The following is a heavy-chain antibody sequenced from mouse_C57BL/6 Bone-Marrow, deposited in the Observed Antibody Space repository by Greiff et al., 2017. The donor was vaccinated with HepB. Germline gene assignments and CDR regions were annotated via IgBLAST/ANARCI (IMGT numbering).Heavy chain of an antibody. J-gene: IGHJ2*01. CDR3: ARVMGGLPYYLDD. D-gene: IGHD3-1*01. CDR1: GYAFTNYL. CDR2: INPGSGGT. V-gene: IGHV1-54*01. Sequence: VQLQESGAELVRPGTSVKVSCKASGYAFTNYLIEWVKQRPGQGLEWIGVINPGSGGTNYNEKLKGKATLTADKSSSTAYMQLSSLTSEDSAVYFCARVMGGLPYYLDDGGQDTTHTVST.